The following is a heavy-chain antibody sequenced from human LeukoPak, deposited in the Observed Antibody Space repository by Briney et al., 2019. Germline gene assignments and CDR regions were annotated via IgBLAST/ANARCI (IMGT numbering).Heavy chain of an antibody. J-gene: IGHJ4*02. CDR2: ISGSADST. Sequence: GGSLRLSCAASGFSFSSYAMSWVRQAPGKGLEWVSIISGSADSTYYADSVQGRFTISRDNSKSTLCLQMNSLRAEDTAVYYCAKQLGYCSDGSCYFPYWGQGTLVTVSS. CDR1: GFSFSSYA. V-gene: IGHV3-23*01. CDR3: AKQLGYCSDGSCYFPY. D-gene: IGHD2-15*01.